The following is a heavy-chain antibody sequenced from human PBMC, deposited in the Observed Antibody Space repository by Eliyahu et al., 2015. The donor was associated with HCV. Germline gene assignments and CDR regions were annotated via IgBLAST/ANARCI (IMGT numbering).Heavy chain of an antibody. J-gene: IGHJ4*02. V-gene: IGHV3-15*02. CDR2: IKSKTDGGTT. CDR1: GFTFNXAG. CDR3: TTAPDY. Sequence: EVQLVESGGALVKPGGSLRLSCVASGFTFNXAGMTWVRQAPGKGLEWVGRIKSKTDGGTTDYTASVKGRFTISRDDSKDTLYLQMNSLKTEDTAIYYCTTAPDYWGQGTLVTVSS.